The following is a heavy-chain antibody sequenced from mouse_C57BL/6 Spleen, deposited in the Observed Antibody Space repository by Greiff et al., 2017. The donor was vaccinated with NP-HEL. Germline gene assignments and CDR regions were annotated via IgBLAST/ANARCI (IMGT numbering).Heavy chain of an antibody. CDR2: ISDGGSYT. CDR1: GFTFSSYA. Sequence: EVQGVESGGGLVKPGGSLKLSCAASGFTFSSYAMSWVRQTPEKRLEWVATISDGGSYTYYPDNVKGRFTISRDNAKNNLYLQMSHLKSEDTAMYYCAREDYYGSSYLDYWGQGTTLTVSS. D-gene: IGHD1-1*01. CDR3: AREDYYGSSYLDY. V-gene: IGHV5-4*01. J-gene: IGHJ2*01.